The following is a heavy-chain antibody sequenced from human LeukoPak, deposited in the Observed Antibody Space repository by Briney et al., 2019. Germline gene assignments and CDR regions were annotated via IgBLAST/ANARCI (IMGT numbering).Heavy chain of an antibody. CDR1: GGSTSVYY. CDR3: ARETPGAGHFDY. Sequence: SETLSLTCNVSGGSTSVYYWSWVRQAPGKGLEWIGCVYHTGSTIYSPSFKTRVSISMDTSKNQFSLNLNSVTAADTAVYYCARETPGAGHFDYWGQGSLVTVSS. D-gene: IGHD7-27*01. J-gene: IGHJ4*02. V-gene: IGHV4-59*01. CDR2: VYHTGST.